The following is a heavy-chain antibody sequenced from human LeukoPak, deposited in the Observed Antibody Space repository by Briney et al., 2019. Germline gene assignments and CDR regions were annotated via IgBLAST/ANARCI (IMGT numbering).Heavy chain of an antibody. CDR1: GYSFTSYW. CDR2: IYPGDSDA. V-gene: IGHV5-51*01. CDR3: ARRHFLAEDGGYSYGSLDY. D-gene: IGHD5-18*01. J-gene: IGHJ4*02. Sequence: GESLQISCQGSGYSFTSYWIGWVRQMPGKGLEWMGIIYPGDSDARYSPSFQGQVTISADKSISTAYLQWSSLKASDTAMYYCARRHFLAEDGGYSYGSLDYWGQGTLVTVSS.